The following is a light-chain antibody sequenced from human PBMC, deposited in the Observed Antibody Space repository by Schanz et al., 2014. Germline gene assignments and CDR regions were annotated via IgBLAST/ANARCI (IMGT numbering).Light chain of an antibody. CDR1: QSVSNT. V-gene: IGKV3-20*01. Sequence: EIVMTQSPATLSVSPGERATLSCRASQSVSNTLAWYQQKPGQSPRLLIYGTTNRATGIPDRFSGSGSGTDFTLTISRLEPEDFAVYYCQQYGSSPSFGGGTKVEIK. CDR3: QQYGSSPS. J-gene: IGKJ4*01. CDR2: GTT.